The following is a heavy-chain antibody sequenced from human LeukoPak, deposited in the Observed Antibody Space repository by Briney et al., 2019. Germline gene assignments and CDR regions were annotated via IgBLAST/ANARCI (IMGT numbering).Heavy chain of an antibody. CDR3: ARAPFGELFRLTYYFDY. CDR2: INPNSGGT. J-gene: IGHJ4*02. CDR1: GGTFSSYA. Sequence: ASVKVSCKASGGTFSSYAISWVRQAPGQGLEWMGWINPNSGGTNYAQKFQGRVTMTRDTSISTAYMELSRLRSDDTAVYYCARAPFGELFRLTYYFDYWGQGTLVTVSS. V-gene: IGHV1-2*02. D-gene: IGHD3-10*01.